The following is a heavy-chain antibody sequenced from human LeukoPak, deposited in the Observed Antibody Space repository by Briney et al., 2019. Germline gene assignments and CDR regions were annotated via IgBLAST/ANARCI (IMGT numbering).Heavy chain of an antibody. J-gene: IGHJ5*02. CDR1: GVIVSRNF. D-gene: IGHD6-19*01. CDR3: ARGSGSGWPLDR. Sequence: GGSVRLSCAASGVIVSRNFMSWVRQAPGRGLQWVAIMYAGGTTDYSDSVRGRFHISRDSSNNTLSLQINSLRAEDTAVYYCARGSGSGWPLDRWGQGALVTVSS. V-gene: IGHV3-53*01. CDR2: MYAGGTT.